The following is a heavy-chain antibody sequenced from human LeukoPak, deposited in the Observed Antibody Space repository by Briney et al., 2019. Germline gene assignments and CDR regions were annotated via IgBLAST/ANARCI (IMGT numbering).Heavy chain of an antibody. CDR2: MNPNSGNT. CDR3: ARADGLHNWFDP. CDR1: GYTFTSYD. D-gene: IGHD3-16*01. Sequence: ASVKVSCKASGYTFTSYDINWVRQATGQGLEWMGWMNPNSGNTGYAQKFQGRDTMTRNTSISTAYMELSSLRSEDTAVYYCARADGLHNWFDPWGQGTLVTVSS. V-gene: IGHV1-8*01. J-gene: IGHJ5*02.